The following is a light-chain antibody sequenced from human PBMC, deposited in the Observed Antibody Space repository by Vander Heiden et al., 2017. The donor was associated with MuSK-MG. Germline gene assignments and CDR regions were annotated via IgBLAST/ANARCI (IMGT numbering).Light chain of an antibody. V-gene: IGKV1-39*01. CDR3: QHNDSTPWT. Sequence: DIQMTQSPFSLSVSVGDRATISCRASQSISNYLYWYQQKPGDAPKLLFSAATSLQSGVPSMISSSGASAYFITTISRRQPDDFATYYCQHNDSTPWTFGQGTKVEIK. CDR1: QSISNY. CDR2: AAT. J-gene: IGKJ1*01.